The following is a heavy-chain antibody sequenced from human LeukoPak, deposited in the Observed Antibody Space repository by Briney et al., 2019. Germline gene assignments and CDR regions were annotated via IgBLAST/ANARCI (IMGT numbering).Heavy chain of an antibody. CDR2: INRDGGTT. CDR3: CKEEVGSSWCTFDY. J-gene: IGHJ4*02. D-gene: IGHD6-13*01. CDR1: GLTLYLC. V-gene: IGHV3-43*01. Sequence: GGSLTLLCGVWGLTLYLCRILGPRQAPGKGLEWVSLINRDGGTTYYADSVKGRFTISRDNSKNSLYLQMNSLRTEDTALYYYCKEEVGSSWCTFDYWGQGTLVTVSS.